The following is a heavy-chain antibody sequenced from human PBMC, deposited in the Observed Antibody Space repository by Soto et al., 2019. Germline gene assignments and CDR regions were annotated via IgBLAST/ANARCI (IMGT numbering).Heavy chain of an antibody. J-gene: IGHJ3*02. V-gene: IGHV1-18*01. D-gene: IGHD2-15*01. CDR1: GYTFTSYG. CDR3: GLSNREYCSGGSCYAGFAFDI. CDR2: ISAYNGNT. Sequence: QVQLVQSGAEVKKPGASVKVSCKASGYTFTSYGISWVRQAPGQGLEWMGWISAYNGNTNYAQKHQGRLTMTTDTSTRTAYMEMRSLRSDDTAVYYCGLSNREYCSGGSCYAGFAFDIWGQGTMVTVSS.